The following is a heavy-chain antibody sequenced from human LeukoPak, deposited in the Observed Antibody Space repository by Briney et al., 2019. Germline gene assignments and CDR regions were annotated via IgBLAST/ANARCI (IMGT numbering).Heavy chain of an antibody. J-gene: IGHJ4*02. CDR3: VKSGGYGLIDY. CDR1: GGSFSGYY. Sequence: SQTLSLTCAVYGGSFSGYYWSWIRQPPGKGLEWIGEIKHSGSTNYNPSLKSRATLSVDTSKNQFFLRLRALTAANTAWYTVVKSGGYGLIDYWGQGTLVTVSS. V-gene: IGHV4-34*01. CDR2: IKHSGST. D-gene: IGHD6-19*01.